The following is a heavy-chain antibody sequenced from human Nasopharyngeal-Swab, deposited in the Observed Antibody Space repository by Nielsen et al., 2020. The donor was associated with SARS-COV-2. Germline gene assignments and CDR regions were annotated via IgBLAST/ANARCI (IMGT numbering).Heavy chain of an antibody. CDR3: ALAGYYRFDS. V-gene: IGHV3-23*01. CDR2: ISGTGGAT. CDR1: GFTFSRYA. D-gene: IGHD3-9*01. J-gene: IGHJ4*02. Sequence: GESLKISCAASGFTFSRYAMSWVRQAPGKGLECVSAISGTGGATYYADSVKGRFIISRDNSKNTLYLQVNSLRAEDTAVYYCALAGYYRFDSWGQGSLVTVSS.